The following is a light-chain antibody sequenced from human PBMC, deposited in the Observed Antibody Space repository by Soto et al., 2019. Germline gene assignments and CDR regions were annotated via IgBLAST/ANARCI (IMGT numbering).Light chain of an antibody. CDR1: QNIRSR. V-gene: IGKV1-5*01. CDR3: QQYHSYWA. CDR2: DAS. Sequence: DIQMTQYPSTLSSSVGDRVTLACRASQNIRSRLAWFQQKPGKPPKLLIYDASSLESGVPQRFSGSGSGTEFTLTISSLQTDDFSTYYCQQYHSYWAFGQGTKV. J-gene: IGKJ1*01.